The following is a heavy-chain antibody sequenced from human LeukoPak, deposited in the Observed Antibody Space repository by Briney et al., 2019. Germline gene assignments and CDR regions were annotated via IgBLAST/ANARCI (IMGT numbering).Heavy chain of an antibody. V-gene: IGHV4-59*01. CDR1: GGSIGSYY. Sequence: SETLSLTGIVSGGSIGSYYWSWIRQPPGKGLEWIGYINYSGTTNYNPSLKSRVSISVDTSKNQFSLKLISVTAADTAVYYCARGTMMVGPWGQGTQVTVSS. J-gene: IGHJ5*02. CDR3: ARGTMMVGP. CDR2: INYSGTT. D-gene: IGHD3-22*01.